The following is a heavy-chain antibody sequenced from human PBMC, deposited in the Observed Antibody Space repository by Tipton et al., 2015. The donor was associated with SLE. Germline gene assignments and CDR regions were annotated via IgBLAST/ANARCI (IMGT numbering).Heavy chain of an antibody. D-gene: IGHD2-15*01. V-gene: IGHV3-13*01. CDR2: AGTAGDT. J-gene: IGHJ6*02. CDR3: ARGPKFCSRFSCYWGGLDV. CDR1: GFTFFRHD. Sequence: GSLRLSCAASGFTFFRHDMHWVRQPTGKGLEWVAAAGTAGDTYFADSVKGRFTISRENAKNTFYLQMNNLRAEDTAVYYCARGPKFCSRFSCYWGGLDVWGQGTTVTVSS.